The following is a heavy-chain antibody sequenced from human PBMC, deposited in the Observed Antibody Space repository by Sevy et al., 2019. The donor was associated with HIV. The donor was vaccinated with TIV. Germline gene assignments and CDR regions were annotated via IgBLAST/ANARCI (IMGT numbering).Heavy chain of an antibody. CDR1: GYTFTSYG. Sequence: ASVKVSCKASGYTFTSYGISWVRQAPGQGLEWMGWISAYNGNTNYAQKLQGRVTMTTDTSTSTAYMELRSLSSDDTAVYYCARDDGGDYGSGSYRQKSFYYYYGMDVWGQGTTVTVSS. CDR3: ARDDGGDYGSGSYRQKSFYYYYGMDV. D-gene: IGHD3-10*01. CDR2: ISAYNGNT. J-gene: IGHJ6*02. V-gene: IGHV1-18*01.